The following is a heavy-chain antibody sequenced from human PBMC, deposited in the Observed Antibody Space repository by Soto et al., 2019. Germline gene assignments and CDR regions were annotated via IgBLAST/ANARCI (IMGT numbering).Heavy chain of an antibody. J-gene: IGHJ4*02. CDR1: GFTFRSYA. CDR2: ISHDGGNK. V-gene: IGHV3-30-3*01. D-gene: IGHD6-19*01. Sequence: QVQLVESGGGVVQPRRSLRLSCAASGFTFRSYAMHWVRQAPGKGLEWVAVISHDGGNKYYADSVKGRFTISRDNSRNTQYLQMNSLRPEDTSVYYCARELEQWLPPGNYWGQGTLVTVSS. CDR3: ARELEQWLPPGNY.